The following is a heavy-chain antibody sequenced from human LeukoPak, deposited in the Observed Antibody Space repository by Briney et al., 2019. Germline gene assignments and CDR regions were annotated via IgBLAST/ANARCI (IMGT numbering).Heavy chain of an antibody. D-gene: IGHD3-22*01. CDR3: ARDSHYYDSSGPRRGLDP. J-gene: IGHJ5*02. Sequence: ASVKVSCKASGYTFTGYYMHWVRQAPGQGLEWMGWINPNSGGTNYAQKFQGRVTMTRDTSISTAYMELSRLRSDDTAVYYCARDSHYYDSSGPRRGLDPWGQGTLVTVSS. V-gene: IGHV1-2*02. CDR1: GYTFTGYY. CDR2: INPNSGGT.